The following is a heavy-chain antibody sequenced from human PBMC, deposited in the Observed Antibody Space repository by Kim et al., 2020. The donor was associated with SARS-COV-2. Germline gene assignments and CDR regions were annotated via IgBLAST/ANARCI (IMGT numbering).Heavy chain of an antibody. J-gene: IGHJ5*02. Sequence: SETLSLTCAVYGGSFSGYYWSWIRQPPGKGLEWIGEINHSGSTNYNPSLKSRVTISVDTSKNQFSLKLSSVTAADTAVYYCARGWYSSGWPRGEPHWFDPWGQGTLVTVSS. V-gene: IGHV4-34*01. CDR3: ARGWYSSGWPRGEPHWFDP. D-gene: IGHD6-19*01. CDR1: GGSFSGYY. CDR2: INHSGST.